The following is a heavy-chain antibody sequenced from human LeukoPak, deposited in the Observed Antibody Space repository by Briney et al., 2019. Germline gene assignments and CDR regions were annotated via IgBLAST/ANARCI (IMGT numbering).Heavy chain of an antibody. J-gene: IGHJ3*02. CDR1: GYSFTTYW. CDR2: IQPADSQT. CDR3: ARRLRTGGLDI. D-gene: IGHD1-1*01. Sequence: GESLKISCMGSGYSFTTYWIDWVRQVPGKGLEWMGLIQPADSQTRYNPSFQGQVTLSDDKSINTAYLQWSSMRPSDTAMYYCARRLRTGGLDIWGQGTEVTVSS. V-gene: IGHV5-51*01.